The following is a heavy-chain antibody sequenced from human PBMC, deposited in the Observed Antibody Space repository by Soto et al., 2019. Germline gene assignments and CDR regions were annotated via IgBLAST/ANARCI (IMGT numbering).Heavy chain of an antibody. CDR2: IYHSGST. V-gene: IGHV4-4*02. Sequence: LSLTCAVSGGSISSSNWWSWVRQPPGKGLEWIGEIYHSGSTNYNPSLKSRVTISVDKSKNQFSLKLSSVTAADTAVYYCARVRRRYSYGYLYYFDYWGQGTLVTVSS. CDR1: GGSISSSNW. CDR3: ARVRRRYSYGYLYYFDY. D-gene: IGHD5-18*01. J-gene: IGHJ4*02.